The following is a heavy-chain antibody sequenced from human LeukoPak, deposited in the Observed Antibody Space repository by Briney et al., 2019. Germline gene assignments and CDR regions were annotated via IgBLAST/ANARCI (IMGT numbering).Heavy chain of an antibody. Sequence: PGGSLRLSCAASGFTFSSYSINWAPQAPGKGVELVSFISSSGSTMYYADSVKGRFTISRDNAKNSLYLQMNSLRAEDTAVYYCARENFVDVFDYWGQGTLVTVSS. CDR1: GFTFSSYS. CDR2: ISSSGSTM. J-gene: IGHJ4*02. V-gene: IGHV3-48*01. D-gene: IGHD1-7*01. CDR3: ARENFVDVFDY.